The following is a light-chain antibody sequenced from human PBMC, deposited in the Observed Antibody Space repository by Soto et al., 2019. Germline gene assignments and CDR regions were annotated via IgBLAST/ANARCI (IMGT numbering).Light chain of an antibody. CDR3: QQYNNWPPRYG. V-gene: IGKV3-15*01. CDR1: QSVSSN. Sequence: EIVMTQSPATLSVSPGERATLSCRASQSVSSNLAWYQQKPGQAPRLLIYGASTRATGIPARFSGSGSGTEFTLTISSLQSEDFAVYYCQQYNNWPPRYGFGQGTKLEIK. J-gene: IGKJ2*03. CDR2: GAS.